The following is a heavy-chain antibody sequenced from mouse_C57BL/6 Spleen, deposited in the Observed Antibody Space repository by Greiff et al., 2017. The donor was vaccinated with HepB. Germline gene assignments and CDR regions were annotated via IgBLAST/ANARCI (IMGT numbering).Heavy chain of an antibody. Sequence: VQLQQSGAELAKPGASVKLSCKASGYTFTSYWMHRVKQRPGQGLEWIGYINPSSGYTKYNQKIKDKATLTADKSSSTAYMQLSSLTYEDYAVYYCAREGTTVVEGAWFAYWGQGTLVTVSA. V-gene: IGHV1-7*01. CDR3: AREGTTVVEGAWFAY. J-gene: IGHJ3*01. CDR1: GYTFTSYW. CDR2: INPSSGYT. D-gene: IGHD1-1*01.